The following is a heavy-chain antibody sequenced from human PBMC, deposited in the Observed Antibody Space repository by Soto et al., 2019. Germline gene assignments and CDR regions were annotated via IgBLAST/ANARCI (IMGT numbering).Heavy chain of an antibody. Sequence: QVQLQESGPGLVKPSGTLSLTCAVSGGSISSSNWWSWVRQPPGKGLEWIGEIYHSGSTNYNPSLKSRGTISVDKSKNQFSLKLSSVSAADTAVYYCARYSSSWHDAFDIWGQGTMVTVSS. CDR2: IYHSGST. CDR3: ARYSSSWHDAFDI. V-gene: IGHV4-4*02. CDR1: GGSISSSNW. D-gene: IGHD6-13*01. J-gene: IGHJ3*02.